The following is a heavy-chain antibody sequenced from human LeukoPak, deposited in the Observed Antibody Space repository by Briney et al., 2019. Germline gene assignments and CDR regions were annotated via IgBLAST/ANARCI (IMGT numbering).Heavy chain of an antibody. D-gene: IGHD1-14*01. CDR1: GGSISGGAYF. CDR3: ARGGGGSQYYITGSDY. Sequence: SETLSLTCTVSGGSISGGAYFWSWIRQHPGGGLEWLGYISYSGTTYYNPSLKSRISISVDSPKNQFSLKLSSVTAADTAVYFCARGGGGSQYYITGSDYWGLGTLVTVSS. V-gene: IGHV4-31*03. J-gene: IGHJ4*02. CDR2: ISYSGTT.